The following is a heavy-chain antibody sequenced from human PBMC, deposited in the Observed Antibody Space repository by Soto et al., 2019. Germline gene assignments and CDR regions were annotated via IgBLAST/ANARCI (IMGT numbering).Heavy chain of an antibody. J-gene: IGHJ6*02. V-gene: IGHV4-34*01. CDR2: INHSGST. CDR3: ARGEKGGSSWYPGNYYYGMDV. D-gene: IGHD6-13*01. Sequence: SETLSLTCAVYGGSFSGYYWSWIRQPPRKGLEWIGEINHSGSTNYNPSLKSRVTISVDTSKNQFSLKLSSVTAADTVVYYCARGEKGGSSWYPGNYYYGMDVWGQGTTVTVSS. CDR1: GGSFSGYY.